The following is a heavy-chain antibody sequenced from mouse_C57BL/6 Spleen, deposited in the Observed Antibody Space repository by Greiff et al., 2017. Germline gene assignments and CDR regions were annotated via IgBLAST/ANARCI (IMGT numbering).Heavy chain of an antibody. CDR3: SRLVTTEYYYAMDY. Sequence: VQLQQSGPELVKPGASVKMSCKASGYTFTDYNMHWVKQSHGKSLEWIGYINPNNGGTSYNQKFKGKATLTVNKSSSKAYMELRSLTSEDSAVYYCSRLVTTEYYYAMDYWGQGTSVTVSS. CDR1: GYTFTDYN. V-gene: IGHV1-22*01. CDR2: INPNNGGT. J-gene: IGHJ4*01. D-gene: IGHD2-5*01.